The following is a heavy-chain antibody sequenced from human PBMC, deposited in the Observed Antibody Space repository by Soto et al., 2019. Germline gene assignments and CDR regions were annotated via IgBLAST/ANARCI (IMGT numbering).Heavy chain of an antibody. CDR3: ARDPGAASFDF. V-gene: IGHV1-18*01. J-gene: IGHJ4*02. Sequence: QVHLVQSGAEVKKPGASVKVSCKASGYTFTNYGISWVRQAPGEGLEWVGWINTSNDNKLYAQKPQGRLTLTTDTSTSTAYMDLTTLRSDDTAVYFCARDPGAASFDFWAQGTLVTVSS. CDR1: GYTFTNYG. D-gene: IGHD2-15*01. CDR2: INTSNDNK.